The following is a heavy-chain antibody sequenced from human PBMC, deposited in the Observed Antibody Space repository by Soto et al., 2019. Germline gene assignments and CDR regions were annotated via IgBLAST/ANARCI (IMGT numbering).Heavy chain of an antibody. D-gene: IGHD4-17*01. CDR1: GLGYSNYA. CDR3: AKDLGRWPHYAFDP. CDR2: ISTNGNPA. Sequence: RGSLRRCCAASGLGYSNYALKSVRHAPGKGLEWVSGISTNGNPANYADSVNGRFTISRDNSKNALYMHRTGLRPEDTAVYYCAKDLGRWPHYAFDPWGQGSVVTVPS. V-gene: IGHV3-23*01. J-gene: IGHJ5*02.